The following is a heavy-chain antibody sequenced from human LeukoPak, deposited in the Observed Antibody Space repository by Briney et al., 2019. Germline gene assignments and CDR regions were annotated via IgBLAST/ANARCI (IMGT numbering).Heavy chain of an antibody. Sequence: PGGSLRLSCAASGFTFSSYSMNWVRQAPGKGLEWVSYISSSSSTIYYADSVKGRFTISRDNAKNSLYLQMNSLRAEDTAVYYCARRRYSSGRYDFDYWGQGTLVTVSS. CDR2: ISSSSSTI. CDR3: ARRRYSSGRYDFDY. V-gene: IGHV3-48*04. CDR1: GFTFSSYS. J-gene: IGHJ4*02. D-gene: IGHD6-19*01.